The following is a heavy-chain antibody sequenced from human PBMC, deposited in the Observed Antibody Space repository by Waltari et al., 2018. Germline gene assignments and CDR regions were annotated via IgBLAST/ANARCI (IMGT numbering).Heavy chain of an antibody. J-gene: IGHJ5*02. CDR2: ISSSEGYI. CDR3: ARDQDNAFWSAFGWLDP. D-gene: IGHD3-3*01. Sequence: EMQLMESGGGLVKPGGSLKLSCVASGFSLSDYPMHWVRRAPGKGLEWVSLISSSEGYIFYKDSLKGRFIVSRDNARNSVYLQVNSLTVEDTAVYFCARDQDNAFWSAFGWLDPWGQGTQVTVSS. CDR1: GFSLSDYP. V-gene: IGHV3-21*02.